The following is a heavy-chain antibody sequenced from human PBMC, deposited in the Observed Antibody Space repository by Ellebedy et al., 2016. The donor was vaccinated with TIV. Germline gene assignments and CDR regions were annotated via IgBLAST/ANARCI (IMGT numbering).Heavy chain of an antibody. Sequence: SETLSLXXAVYGGSFSGYSWTWIRQPPGKGLEWIGEINNSGSTNYNPSLKSRVTMSVYTSRNQFSLKLSSVTAADTAVYYCARALLEGGPWGPGTLVTVSS. CDR1: GGSFSGYS. J-gene: IGHJ5*02. CDR3: ARALLEGGP. D-gene: IGHD3-3*01. CDR2: INNSGST. V-gene: IGHV4-34*01.